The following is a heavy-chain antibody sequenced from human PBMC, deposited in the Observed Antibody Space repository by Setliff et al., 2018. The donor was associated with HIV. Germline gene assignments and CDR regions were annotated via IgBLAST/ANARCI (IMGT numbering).Heavy chain of an antibody. J-gene: IGHJ4*02. Sequence: SETLSLTCTVSGGSINNYYLLWIRQPPGKGLEWIGHIFYSGSTNYNPSLKSRVTISTDISKNQFSLKLTSVTAADTAVYFCARGDPSKGGNSGYFPYFDFWGQGTLVTVSS. CDR3: ARGDPSKGGNSGYFPYFDF. CDR2: IFYSGST. V-gene: IGHV4-59*01. CDR1: GGSINNYY. D-gene: IGHD3-9*01.